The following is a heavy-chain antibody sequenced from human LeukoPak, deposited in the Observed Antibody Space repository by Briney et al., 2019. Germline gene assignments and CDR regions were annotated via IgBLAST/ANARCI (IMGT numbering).Heavy chain of an antibody. D-gene: IGHD4-17*01. CDR3: AKPPRMTTVTTFDY. CDR2: SSGGGGST. CDR1: GFTFSSHA. V-gene: IGHV3-23*01. J-gene: IGHJ4*02. Sequence: GGSLRLSCAASGFTFSSHAMSWVRQAPGKGLEWVSTSSGGGGSTYYADSVKGRFTISRDNSKNTLYLQMNSLRAEDTAVYYCAKPPRMTTVTTFDYWGQGTLVTVSS.